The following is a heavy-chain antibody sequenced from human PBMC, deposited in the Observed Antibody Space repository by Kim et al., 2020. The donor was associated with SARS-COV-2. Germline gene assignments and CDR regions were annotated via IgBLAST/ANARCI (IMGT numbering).Heavy chain of an antibody. V-gene: IGHV3-23*01. Sequence: GGSLRLSCAASGFTFSSYAMSWVRQAPGKGLEWVSAISCNGSSTYYADSVKGRFTISRDNSKNTLYLQMNSLRAEDTAVYYCAKYNYYDGGGDYPVFVYWGQGTLVTVSS. D-gene: IGHD3-22*01. J-gene: IGHJ4*02. CDR1: GFTFSSYA. CDR2: ISCNGSST. CDR3: AKYNYYDGGGDYPVFVY.